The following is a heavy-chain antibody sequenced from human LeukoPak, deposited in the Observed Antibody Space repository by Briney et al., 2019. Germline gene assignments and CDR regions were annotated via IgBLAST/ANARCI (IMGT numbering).Heavy chain of an antibody. CDR2: ICGGGDTT. V-gene: IGHV3-23*01. J-gene: IGHJ4*02. Sequence: GGSLRLSCAVSGMTASVNFMSWVRQVPGKGLEWVSSICGGGDTTYYADSVKGRFTISRDTSKNTLYLQMDGLRAEDMATYYCAKDRGGSCYSGLDSWGQGTLVTVSS. CDR1: GMTASVNF. D-gene: IGHD2-15*01. CDR3: AKDRGGSCYSGLDS.